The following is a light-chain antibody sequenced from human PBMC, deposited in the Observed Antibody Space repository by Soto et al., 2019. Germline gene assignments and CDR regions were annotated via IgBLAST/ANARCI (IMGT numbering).Light chain of an antibody. CDR2: GAS. V-gene: IGKV3-20*01. J-gene: IGKJ1*01. Sequence: DILLTQAPDTKAPSSGKKAPLSCXXSQSVSRSHLAWFQQKPGQAPRLLIYGASNRATGIPDRVSGSGSGTDFTLTINRLEPEDFAVYYCQQYASSPWTFGQGTKVDIK. CDR3: QQYASSPWT. CDR1: QSVSRSH.